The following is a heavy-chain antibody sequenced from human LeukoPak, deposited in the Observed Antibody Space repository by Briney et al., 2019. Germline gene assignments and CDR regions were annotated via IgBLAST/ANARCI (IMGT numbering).Heavy chain of an antibody. Sequence: PSETLSLTCTVSGGSISSYYWSWIRQPPGKGLEWIGYIYYSGSTNYNPSLKSRVTISVDTSKNQFSLKLSSVTAADTAVYYCAGSSTGRRAYYYGMDVWGQGTTVTVSS. J-gene: IGHJ6*02. CDR1: GGSISSYY. CDR2: IYYSGST. V-gene: IGHV4-59*01. CDR3: AGSSTGRRAYYYGMDV. D-gene: IGHD2-2*01.